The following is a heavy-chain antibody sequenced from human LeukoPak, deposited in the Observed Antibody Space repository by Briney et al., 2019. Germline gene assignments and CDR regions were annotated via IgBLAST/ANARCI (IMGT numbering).Heavy chain of an antibody. CDR3: ARGPDCSSTSCHDY. J-gene: IGHJ4*02. D-gene: IGHD2-2*01. Sequence: GGSLRLSCAASGFTVSSNYMSWVRQAPGKGLEWVSVIYSGGSTYYADSVKGRFTISRDNSKNTLYLQMNSLRAEDTAVYYCARGPDCSSTSCHDYWGQGTLVTVSS. CDR1: GFTVSSNY. CDR2: IYSGGST. V-gene: IGHV3-66*01.